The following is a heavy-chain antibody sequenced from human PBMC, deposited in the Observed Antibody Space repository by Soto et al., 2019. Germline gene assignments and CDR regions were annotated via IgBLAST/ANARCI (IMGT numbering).Heavy chain of an antibody. CDR1: GDTFSTYT. D-gene: IGHD4-17*01. V-gene: IGHV1-69*12. CDR2: IIPRSATS. CDR3: AREGLVLVPTTVNSDYCYYAMDV. J-gene: IGHJ6*02. Sequence: QVQLVQSGAEVKKPGSSVKVSCKASGDTFSTYTITWMRQAPGQGLEWMGGIIPRSATSNYAQKFQGRVTMTAHESTNSAYMEMSSLRSEDTAVYYCAREGLVLVPTTVNSDYCYYAMDVWGQGATVTVSS.